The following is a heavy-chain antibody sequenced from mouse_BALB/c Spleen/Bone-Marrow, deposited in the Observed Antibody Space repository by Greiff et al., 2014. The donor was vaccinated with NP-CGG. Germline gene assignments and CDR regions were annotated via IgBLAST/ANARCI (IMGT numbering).Heavy chain of an antibody. J-gene: IGHJ2*01. Sequence: DVKLQESGGGLVKPGGSLKLSCAASGFAFSSYDMSWVRQTPEKRLEWVAYISSGGGNTYYPDTVKGRFTISRDNAKNTLYLQMSSLKSEDTAMYYCARHGSGYDWGQGTTLTVSS. CDR1: GFAFSSYD. V-gene: IGHV5-12-1*01. D-gene: IGHD3-1*01. CDR2: ISSGGGNT. CDR3: ARHGSGYD.